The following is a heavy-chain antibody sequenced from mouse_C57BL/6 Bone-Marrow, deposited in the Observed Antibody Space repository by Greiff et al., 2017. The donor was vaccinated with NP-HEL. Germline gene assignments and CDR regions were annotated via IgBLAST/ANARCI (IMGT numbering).Heavy chain of an antibody. V-gene: IGHV3-6*01. J-gene: IGHJ3*01. CDR2: ISYDGSN. CDR3: AREDYGSNLAEFAY. D-gene: IGHD1-1*01. CDR1: GYSITSGYY. Sequence: EVQLQESGPGLVKPSQSLSLSCSVTGYSITSGYYCYLIRPLPGKLLEWMGYISYDGSNKYNPSLKNRISITRDTSKNQVFLKLNSVTTEDTATYYCAREDYGSNLAEFAYWGQGTLVTVSA.